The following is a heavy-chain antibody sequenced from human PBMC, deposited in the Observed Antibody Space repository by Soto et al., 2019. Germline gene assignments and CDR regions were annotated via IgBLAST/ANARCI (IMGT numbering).Heavy chain of an antibody. V-gene: IGHV1-69*01. J-gene: IGHJ6*02. CDR3: ARDMHDSNGGYTFFYGLDV. D-gene: IGHD3-22*01. CDR1: GGTFSSYA. CDR2: IIPMSGKG. Sequence: QVQLVQSGAEVKKPGTSVKVSCKASGGTFSSYAISWVRQAPGQGLEWMGGIIPMSGKGKFAQQFQGRVTITADESTRTVYMELSSLRSEDTPVYYCARDMHDSNGGYTFFYGLDVWGQGTTVTVSS.